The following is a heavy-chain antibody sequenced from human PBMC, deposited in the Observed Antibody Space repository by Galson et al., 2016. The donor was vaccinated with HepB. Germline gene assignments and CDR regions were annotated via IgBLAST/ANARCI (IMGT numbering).Heavy chain of an antibody. CDR2: IIPFLGVA. V-gene: IGHV1-69*10. Sequence: SVKVSCKASGDTFNNYAIAWVRQAPGQGLEWMGGIIPFLGVANYTSKFQDRVRITADKTTTTAYMELRSLRSDDTAVYYCAREDTIYDVDSPGYSALDLWGKGTTVTVSS. CDR1: GDTFNNYA. D-gene: IGHD2-15*01. CDR3: AREDTIYDVDSPGYSALDL. J-gene: IGHJ6*04.